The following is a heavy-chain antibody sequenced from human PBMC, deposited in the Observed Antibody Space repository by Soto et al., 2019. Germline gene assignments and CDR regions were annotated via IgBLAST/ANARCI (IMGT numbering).Heavy chain of an antibody. J-gene: IGHJ6*02. V-gene: IGHV3-33*01. CDR2: IWYDGSNK. Sequence: GGSLRLSCAASGFTFSSYGMHWVRQAPGKGLEWVALIWYDGSNKYYADSVKGRFTISRDNSKNTLCLQMNSLRAEDTAVYYCARGTGGRLAHYYYGMDVWGQGTTVTVSS. CDR3: ARGTGGRLAHYYYGMDV. CDR1: GFTFSSYG.